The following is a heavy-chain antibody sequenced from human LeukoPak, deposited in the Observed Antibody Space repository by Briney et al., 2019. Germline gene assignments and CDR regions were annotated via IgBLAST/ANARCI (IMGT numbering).Heavy chain of an antibody. CDR3: ARDLRLRYFDWLGY. V-gene: IGHV1-2*06. J-gene: IGHJ4*02. D-gene: IGHD3-9*01. CDR1: GYTFTGYY. CDR2: INPNSGGT. Sequence: GASVKVSCKASGYTFTGYYMHWVRQAPGQGLEWMGRINPNSGGTNYAQKFQGRVTMTRDTSISTACMELSRLRSDDTAVYYCARDLRLRYFDWLGYWGQGTLVTVSS.